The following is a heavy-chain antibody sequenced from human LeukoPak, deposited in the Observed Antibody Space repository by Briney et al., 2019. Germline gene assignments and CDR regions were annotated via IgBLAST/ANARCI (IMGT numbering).Heavy chain of an antibody. V-gene: IGHV4-4*02. Sequence: SGTLSLTCAVSGGSISSSYSHWWSWVRQPPGKGLEWIGETHHSGSTNYSPSFESRVTISVDTSKNQFSLKLSSVTAADTAVYYCARAGHRYSSGFDPWGQGTLVTVSS. D-gene: IGHD6-19*01. CDR2: THHSGST. CDR3: ARAGHRYSSGFDP. CDR1: GGSISSSYSHW. J-gene: IGHJ5*02.